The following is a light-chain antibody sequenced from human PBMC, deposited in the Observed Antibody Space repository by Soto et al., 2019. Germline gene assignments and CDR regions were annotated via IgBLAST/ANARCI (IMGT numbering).Light chain of an antibody. CDR3: QQYNNWPPWT. V-gene: IGKV3-15*01. CDR1: QSASIN. CDR2: GAS. J-gene: IGKJ1*01. Sequence: EIVMTQSPATLSVSPGERATLSCRASQSASINLAWYQQKPGQAPRLLIYGASTRAAGIPARFSGSGSGTEFTLTISSLQSEDFAVYFCQQYNNWPPWTFGQGTKVDI.